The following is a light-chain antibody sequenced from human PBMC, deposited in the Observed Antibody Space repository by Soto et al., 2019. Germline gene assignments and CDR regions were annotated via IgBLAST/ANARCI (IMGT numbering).Light chain of an antibody. CDR2: DAS. Sequence: EIVLTQSPGTLSLAPGERATLSCRASQSVSNNYLAWYQQKPGQAPGLLIYDASNRATGIPAGFSGSGSGTDFTLTISSLEPEDFAVYYCQQRSNWPRTFGQGTKVDIK. V-gene: IGKV3-11*01. CDR3: QQRSNWPRT. J-gene: IGKJ1*01. CDR1: QSVSNNY.